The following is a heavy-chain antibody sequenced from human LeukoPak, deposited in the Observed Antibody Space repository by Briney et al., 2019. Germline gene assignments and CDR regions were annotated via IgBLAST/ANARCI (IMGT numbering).Heavy chain of an antibody. Sequence: SETLSLTCAVYGESLSGYYWSWIRQPPGKGLEWIGEINQSGTTNYNPSLKSRVTISVDTSKNQFFLKLNSVTAADTALYFCARGRRPPLIPTAIYYYYHMDVWGKGTMVTVSS. J-gene: IGHJ6*03. CDR3: ARGRRPPLIPTAIYYYYHMDV. CDR1: GESLSGYY. V-gene: IGHV4-34*01. CDR2: INQSGTT. D-gene: IGHD2-2*02.